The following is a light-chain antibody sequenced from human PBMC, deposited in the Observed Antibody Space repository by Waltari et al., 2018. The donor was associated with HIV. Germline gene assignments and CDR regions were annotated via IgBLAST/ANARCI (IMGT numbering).Light chain of an antibody. CDR2: GAS. CDR3: QQYNNWPPLT. CDR1: QSVSSN. V-gene: IGKV3-15*01. Sequence: EIVMTQSPVTLSVSPGERATLSCRASQSVSSNLAWYQQKPGQTPRLLIYGASTRATGIPARFSGSGSGTEFTLTINNLQSEDFAVYYCQQYNNWPPLTFGGGTKVEIK. J-gene: IGKJ4*01.